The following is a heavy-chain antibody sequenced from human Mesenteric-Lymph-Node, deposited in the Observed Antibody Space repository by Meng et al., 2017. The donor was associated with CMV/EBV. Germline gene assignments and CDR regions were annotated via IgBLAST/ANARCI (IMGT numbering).Heavy chain of an antibody. CDR1: TFHSWD. CDR3: AKRSTSGYYYYYGMDV. V-gene: IGHV1-8*01. J-gene: IGHJ6*02. D-gene: IGHD2-2*01. Sequence: TFHSWDTSWVRPAAGQVLEGMGWMNPNSGNSGYAQRFRGRVTMTRNTSISTAYMELRSLRSEDTAVYYCAKRSTSGYYYYYGMDVWGQGTTVTVSS. CDR2: MNPNSGNS.